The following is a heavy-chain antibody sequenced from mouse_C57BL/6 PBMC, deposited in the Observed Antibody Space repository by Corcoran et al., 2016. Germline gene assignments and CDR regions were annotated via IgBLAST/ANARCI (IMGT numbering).Heavy chain of an antibody. CDR1: GFPITSGYY. D-gene: IGHD2-4*01. Sequence: QMQLQESGPGLVKPSQSLFLTCSITGFPITSGYYWIWIRQSPGKPLEWMGYITHSGETFYNPSLQSPISITRETSKNQFFLQLNSVTTEDTAMYYCAGSSMSTRAMDYWGQGTSVTVSS. V-gene: IGHV12-3*01. CDR3: AGSSMSTRAMDY. J-gene: IGHJ4*01. CDR2: ITHSGET.